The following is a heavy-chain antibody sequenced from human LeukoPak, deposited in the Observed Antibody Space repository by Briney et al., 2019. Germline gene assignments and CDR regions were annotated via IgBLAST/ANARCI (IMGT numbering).Heavy chain of an antibody. CDR3: AKLPTWDYYGSRSYFH. CDR2: VTGSGGST. J-gene: IGHJ4*02. Sequence: GGSLRLSCAASGFAFSSYAMTWVRQAPGKGLEWVSAVTGSGGSTYYADSVKGRFTISRDNSKNTLYLQMNSLRAEDTAVYYCAKLPTWDYYGSRSYFHWGQGTLVTVSS. CDR1: GFAFSSYA. D-gene: IGHD3-10*01. V-gene: IGHV3-23*01.